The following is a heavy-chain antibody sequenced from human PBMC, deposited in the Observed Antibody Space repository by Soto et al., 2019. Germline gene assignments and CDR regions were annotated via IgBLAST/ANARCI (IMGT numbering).Heavy chain of an antibody. Sequence: PSETLSLTCTVSGGYISSSSFHWGWIRQPPGKGLEWIGSIYYSGSTYYSPSLKSRVTISVDTSKNQFSLKLSFVTAADTVLFYLAKGEREVVTDWWFDPGGQGTLVTVSS. CDR2: IYYSGST. CDR3: AKGEREVVTDWWFDP. V-gene: IGHV4-39*01. CDR1: GGYISSSSFH. J-gene: IGHJ5*02. D-gene: IGHD3-22*01.